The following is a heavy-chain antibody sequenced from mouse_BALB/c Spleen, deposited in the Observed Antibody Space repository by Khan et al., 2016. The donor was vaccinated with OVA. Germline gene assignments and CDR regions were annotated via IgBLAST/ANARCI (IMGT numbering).Heavy chain of an antibody. CDR3: ARSGTISTVVITDFDY. Sequence: EVQLQESGPGLVKPSQSLSLTCTVTGYSITSDYAWNWIRQFPGNKLEWMGYIKYSGNTSYNPSLKSRISITRDTSKNQFFLQLNSVTTEDTATYYYARSGTISTVVITDFDYWGQGTTLTVSS. J-gene: IGHJ2*01. D-gene: IGHD1-1*01. V-gene: IGHV3-2*02. CDR2: IKYSGNT. CDR1: GYSITSDYA.